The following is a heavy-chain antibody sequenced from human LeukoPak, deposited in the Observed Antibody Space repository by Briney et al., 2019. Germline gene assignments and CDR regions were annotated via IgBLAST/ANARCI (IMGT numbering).Heavy chain of an antibody. CDR3: AREELGTSKADY. D-gene: IGHD3-10*01. J-gene: IGHJ4*02. CDR1: GYTFTGYY. Sequence: GASVKVSCKASGYTFTGYYMHWVRQAPGQGLEWMGWINPNSGGTNYAQKFQGRGTMTRDTSISTAYMELSRLRSDDTAVYYCAREELGTSKADYWGQGTLVTVSS. CDR2: INPNSGGT. V-gene: IGHV1-2*02.